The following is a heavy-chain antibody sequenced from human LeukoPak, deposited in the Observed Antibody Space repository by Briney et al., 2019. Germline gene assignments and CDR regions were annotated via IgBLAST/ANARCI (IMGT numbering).Heavy chain of an antibody. V-gene: IGHV4-4*07. CDR1: GGSISSYH. J-gene: IGHJ6*03. CDR3: AREGTYGSGTYYSYYYMDV. D-gene: IGHD3-10*01. Sequence: SETLSLTCAVSGGSISSYHWSWIRQPAGKGLEWIGRIYTSGSTNYNPSLKSRVTMSVDTSKNQFSLKLSSVTAADTAVYYCAREGTYGSGTYYSYYYMDVWGKGTTVTISS. CDR2: IYTSGST.